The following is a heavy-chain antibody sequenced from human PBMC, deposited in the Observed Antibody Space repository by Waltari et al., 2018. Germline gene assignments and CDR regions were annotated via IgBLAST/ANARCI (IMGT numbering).Heavy chain of an antibody. D-gene: IGHD5-12*01. V-gene: IGHV4-39*01. CDR3: ARRRDGYNYDAFDI. CDR1: GGSISSSSYY. Sequence: QLQLQESGPGLVKPSETLSLTCTVSGGSISSSSYYWGWIRPPPGKGLEWIGSIYYSGSTYYNPSLKSRVTISVDTSKNQFSLKLSSVTAADTAVYYCARRRDGYNYDAFDIWGQGTMVTVSS. CDR2: IYYSGST. J-gene: IGHJ3*02.